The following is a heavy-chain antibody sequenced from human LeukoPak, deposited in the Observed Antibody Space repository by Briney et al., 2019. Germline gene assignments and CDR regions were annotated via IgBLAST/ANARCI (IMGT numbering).Heavy chain of an antibody. CDR1: GFTVSNNY. J-gene: IGHJ4*02. Sequence: AGGSLRLSCAASGFTVSNNYMSWVRQPPGKGLEWVSVIYSGGRTYYADSVRGRYTISRDNSKNTLYLQMNSLRAEDTAVYYCAARIAMVGTISFDYWGQGTLVTVSS. D-gene: IGHD6-19*01. CDR2: IYSGGRT. V-gene: IGHV3-66*01. CDR3: AARIAMVGTISFDY.